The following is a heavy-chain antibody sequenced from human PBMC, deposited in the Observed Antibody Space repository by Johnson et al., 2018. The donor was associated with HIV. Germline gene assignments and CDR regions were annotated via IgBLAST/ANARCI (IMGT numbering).Heavy chain of an antibody. CDR3: ARACRHGYTGDECDS. J-gene: IGHJ3*02. Sequence: QVQLMESGEGVVQPGRSLRLSCAASRFTFSSYAMHWVRQAPGKGLEWVAVISYDGSNKYYADYVKGRFTISSDNSKNTLYLQMNSLRAEDTAVYYCARACRHGYTGDECDSWGQGKMVTVSS. CDR2: ISYDGSNK. D-gene: IGHD5-24*01. V-gene: IGHV3-30*04. CDR1: RFTFSSYA.